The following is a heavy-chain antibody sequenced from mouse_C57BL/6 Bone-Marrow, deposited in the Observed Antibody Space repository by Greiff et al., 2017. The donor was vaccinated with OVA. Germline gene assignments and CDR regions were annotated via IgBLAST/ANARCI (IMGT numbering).Heavy chain of an antibody. V-gene: IGHV1-69*01. CDR2: IDPSDSYT. D-gene: IGHD1-1*01. J-gene: IGHJ1*03. CDR3: ARYGSSPHWYFDV. CDR1: GYTFTSYW. Sequence: VQLQQSGAELVMPGASVKLSCKASGYTFTSYWMHWVKQRPGQGLEWIGEIDPSDSYTNYNQKFKGKSTLTVDKSSSTAYMQLSSLTSEDSAVYYCARYGSSPHWYFDVWGTGTTVTVSS.